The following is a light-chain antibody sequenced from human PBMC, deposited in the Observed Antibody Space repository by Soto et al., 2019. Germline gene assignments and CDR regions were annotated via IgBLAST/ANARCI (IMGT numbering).Light chain of an antibody. CDR3: ALYVGAGTVV. Sequence: QAVVSQEPSFSVSPGETVTLTCGLTSASVLTSYYPSWYQQTPGQAPRTLIYSTNIRSSGVPDRFSGSILGNKAALTITGAKAHDESDYYCALYVGAGTVVFGGGTKLTVL. J-gene: IGLJ2*01. V-gene: IGLV8-61*01. CDR1: SASVLTSYY. CDR2: STN.